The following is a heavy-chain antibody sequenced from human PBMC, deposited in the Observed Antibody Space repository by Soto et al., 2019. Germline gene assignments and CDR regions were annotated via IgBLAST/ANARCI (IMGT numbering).Heavy chain of an antibody. V-gene: IGHV4-34*01. D-gene: IGHD3-22*01. Sequence: QVQLQQWGAGLLKPSETLSLTCAVYGGSFSGYYWSWIRQPPGKGLEWIGELNHSGSTNYNPSLKSRATISVDTSKNQFSLKVSAVTAGDTAVYYCARGYYDSSSYRMDVWGQGTTVTVSS. CDR1: GGSFSGYY. J-gene: IGHJ6*02. CDR2: LNHSGST. CDR3: ARGYYDSSSYRMDV.